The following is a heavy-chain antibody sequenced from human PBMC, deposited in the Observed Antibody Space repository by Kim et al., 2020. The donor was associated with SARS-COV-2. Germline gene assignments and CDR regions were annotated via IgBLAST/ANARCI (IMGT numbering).Heavy chain of an antibody. Sequence: GGSLRLSCAASGFTFSSYGMHWVRQAPGKGLEWVAVISYDGSNKYYADSVKGRFTISRDNSKNTLYLQMNSLRAEDTAVYYCAKDLGITMVRGVSYYYGMDVWGQGTTVTVSS. CDR2: ISYDGSNK. CDR1: GFTFSSYG. J-gene: IGHJ6*02. V-gene: IGHV3-30*18. CDR3: AKDLGITMVRGVSYYYGMDV. D-gene: IGHD3-10*01.